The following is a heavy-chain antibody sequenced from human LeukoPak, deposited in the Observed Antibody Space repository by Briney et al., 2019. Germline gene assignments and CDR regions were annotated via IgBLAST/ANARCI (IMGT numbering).Heavy chain of an antibody. CDR1: GFTFSSYW. V-gene: IGHV3-7*03. CDR2: IKQDGSEK. D-gene: IGHD3-10*01. Sequence: PGGSLRLSCAAFGFTFSSYWMSWVRQAPGKGLEWVANIKQDGSEKYYVDSVKGRFTISRDNAKNSLYLQMNSLRAEDTAVYYCARDDGSVNSWGQGTLVTVSS. CDR3: ARDDGSVNS. J-gene: IGHJ4*02.